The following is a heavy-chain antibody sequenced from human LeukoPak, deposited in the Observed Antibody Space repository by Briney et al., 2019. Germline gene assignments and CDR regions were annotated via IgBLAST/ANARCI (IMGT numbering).Heavy chain of an antibody. CDR1: GFSLSTSGVG. D-gene: IGHD5-12*01. J-gene: IGHJ4*02. V-gene: IGHV2-5*02. CDR2: IYWDDDK. Sequence: SGPTLVKPTQTLTLTCTFSGFSLSTSGVGVGWIRQPPGKALEWLALIYWDDDKRYSPSLKSRLTITKDTSKNQVVLTMTNMDPVDIATYYCAHSPLDIVATIAWYFDYWGQGTLVTVSS. CDR3: AHSPLDIVATIAWYFDY.